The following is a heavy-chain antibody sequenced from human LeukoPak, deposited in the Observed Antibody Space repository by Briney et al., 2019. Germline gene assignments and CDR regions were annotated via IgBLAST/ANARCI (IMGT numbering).Heavy chain of an antibody. CDR3: ARRRIQLWPIGPNYFDY. D-gene: IGHD5-18*01. CDR1: GYSIASGYY. J-gene: IGHJ4*02. CDR2: LYHSGRT. Sequence: SETLSLTCTVSGYSIASGYYWGWIRQPPGKGLEWIGSLYHSGRTSYNPSLKSRVTMSADTAKNQFSLKLSSVTAADTAVYYCARRRIQLWPIGPNYFDYWGQGTLVTVSS. V-gene: IGHV4-38-2*02.